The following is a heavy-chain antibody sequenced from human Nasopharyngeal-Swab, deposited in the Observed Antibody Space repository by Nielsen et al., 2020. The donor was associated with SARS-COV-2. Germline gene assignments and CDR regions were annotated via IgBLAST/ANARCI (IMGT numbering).Heavy chain of an antibody. CDR3: YVLLWFGDYYYGMDV. V-gene: IGHV3-23*01. J-gene: IGHJ6*02. CDR2: ISGSGGST. Sequence: WIRQPPGKGLEWVSAISGSGGSTYYADSVKDRFTISRDNSKNTLYLQMNSLRAEDTAVYYCYVLLWFGDYYYGMDVWGQGTTVTVSS. D-gene: IGHD3-10*01.